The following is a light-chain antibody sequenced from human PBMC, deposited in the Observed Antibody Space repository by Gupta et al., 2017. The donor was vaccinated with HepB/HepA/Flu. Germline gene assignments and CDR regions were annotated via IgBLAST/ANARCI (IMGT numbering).Light chain of an antibody. J-gene: IGKJ1*01. CDR1: QSVSSSY. CDR2: GAS. V-gene: IGKV3-20*01. CDR3: QQYGSSPWT. Sequence: EIVLTQSPGTLSLSPGERATRPCRASQSVSSSYLAWYQQRPGQAPRLLIYGASSRATGISDRFSGSGSGTDFTLTISRLEPEDFAVYYCQQYGSSPWTFGQGTKVEIK.